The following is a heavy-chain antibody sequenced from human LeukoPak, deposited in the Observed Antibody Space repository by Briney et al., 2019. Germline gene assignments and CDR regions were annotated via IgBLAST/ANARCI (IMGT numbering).Heavy chain of an antibody. J-gene: IGHJ4*02. V-gene: IGHV1-18*01. CDR1: GYTFTSYG. CDR3: ARVQRGSYYYFDY. D-gene: IGHD1-26*01. CDR2: ISAYNGNT. Sequence: ASVKVSCKASGYTFTSYGISWVRQAPGQGLEWMGWISAYNGNTNYAQKFQGRVTMTRDTSISTAYMELSRLRSDDTAVYYCARVQRGSYYYFDYWGQGTLVTVSS.